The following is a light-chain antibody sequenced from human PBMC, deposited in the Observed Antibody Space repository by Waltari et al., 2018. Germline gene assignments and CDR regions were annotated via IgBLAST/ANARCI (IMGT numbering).Light chain of an antibody. CDR3: QQRSSWPLT. V-gene: IGKV3-11*01. CDR1: QSVSSY. J-gene: IGKJ4*01. Sequence: DILLTQSPATLSLSPGERATLSCRASQSVSSYLAWYQQKPGQAPRLLSYDASTRAGGVPARFSGSGSGTDFTLTISSLEPEDFAVYYCQQRSSWPLTFGGGTKVEIK. CDR2: DAS.